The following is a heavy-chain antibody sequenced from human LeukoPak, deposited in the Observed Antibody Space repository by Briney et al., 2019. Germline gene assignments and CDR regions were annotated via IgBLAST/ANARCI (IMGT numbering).Heavy chain of an antibody. Sequence: SETLSLTCAVSGGSISSGGYSSSWIRQPPGKCLEWIGYIYYSGSTNYNPSLKSRVTISVDTSKNQFSLKLSSVTAADTAVYYCARGDTAMVDCWGQGTLVTVSS. CDR1: GGSISSGGYS. CDR2: IYYSGST. D-gene: IGHD5-18*01. J-gene: IGHJ4*02. CDR3: ARGDTAMVDC. V-gene: IGHV4-61*08.